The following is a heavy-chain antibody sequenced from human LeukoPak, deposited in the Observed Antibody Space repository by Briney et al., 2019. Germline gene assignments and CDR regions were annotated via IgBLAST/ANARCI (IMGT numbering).Heavy chain of an antibody. D-gene: IGHD1-26*01. V-gene: IGHV4-59*08. CDR2: IYYSGST. CDR3: ARHTPVGVSSFDY. CDR1: GGSISNYY. J-gene: IGHJ4*02. Sequence: HSETLSLTCTVSGGSISNYYWSWIRQPPGTGLEWIGYIYYSGSTNYNPSLKSRVTISVDRSKNQFSLKLSSVTAADTAVYYCARHTPVGVSSFDYWGQGSLVTVSS.